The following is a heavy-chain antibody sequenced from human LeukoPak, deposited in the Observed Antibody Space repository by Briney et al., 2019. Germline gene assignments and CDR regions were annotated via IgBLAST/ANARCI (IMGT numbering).Heavy chain of an antibody. CDR1: GGSISSGGYY. CDR3: ARDHCSSTSCYVGTSWFDP. J-gene: IGHJ5*02. D-gene: IGHD2-2*01. CDR2: IYYSGST. Sequence: SQTLSLTCTVSGGSISSGGYYWSWIRQHPGKGLEWIGYIYYSGSTYYNPSLKSRVTISVDTSKNQFSLKLSSVTAAGTAVYYCARDHCSSTSCYVGTSWFDPWGQGTLVTVSS. V-gene: IGHV4-31*03.